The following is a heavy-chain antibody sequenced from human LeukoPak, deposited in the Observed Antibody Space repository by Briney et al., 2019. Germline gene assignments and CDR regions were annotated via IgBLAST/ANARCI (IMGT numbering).Heavy chain of an antibody. D-gene: IGHD4-11*01. J-gene: IGHJ4*02. CDR1: GFTFCSYW. Sequence: GGSLRLSCAASGFTFCSYWMHWVRQAPGKGLVWVSHINTDGTGTTYADSVKGRFTISRDNAKNTLYLQMNSLRAEDTAVYYCARLMSTVTEGFDYWGQGTLVTVSS. V-gene: IGHV3-74*01. CDR3: ARLMSTVTEGFDY. CDR2: INTDGTGT.